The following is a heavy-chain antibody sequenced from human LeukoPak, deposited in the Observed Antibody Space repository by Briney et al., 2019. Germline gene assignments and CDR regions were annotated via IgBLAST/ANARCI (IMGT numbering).Heavy chain of an antibody. CDR3: ARHVNYNRCDY. Sequence: GGSLRLSCATSGFTLSNSWMAWVRQAPGKGLEWVANINPDGSEEYYSDSMNGRFSISRDNAKNSVYLQMNSLGAEDTAVYYCARHVNYNRCDYWGQGTLVTVSS. J-gene: IGHJ4*02. V-gene: IGHV3-7*01. CDR1: GFTLSNSW. CDR2: INPDGSEE. D-gene: IGHD5-24*01.